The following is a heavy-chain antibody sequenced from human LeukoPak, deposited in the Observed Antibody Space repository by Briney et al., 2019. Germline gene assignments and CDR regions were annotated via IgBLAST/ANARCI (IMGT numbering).Heavy chain of an antibody. Sequence: SETLSLTCTVSGDSISSYYCSWIRQPPGKGLEWIGRIYTSGSTNYNPSLRSRVTMSVDTSKNQFSLKLSSVTAADTAVYYCARFRYYYDSSGYELNNWFDPWGQGTLVTVSS. V-gene: IGHV4-4*07. CDR3: ARFRYYYDSSGYELNNWFDP. J-gene: IGHJ5*02. D-gene: IGHD3-22*01. CDR2: IYTSGST. CDR1: GDSISSYY.